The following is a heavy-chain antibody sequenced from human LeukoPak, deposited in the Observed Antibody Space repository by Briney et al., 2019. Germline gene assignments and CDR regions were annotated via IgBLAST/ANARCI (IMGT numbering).Heavy chain of an antibody. J-gene: IGHJ3*02. D-gene: IGHD5-18*01. Sequence: GGSLRLSCAASGFTFRNYGMHWVRQAPGKGLEWVAFIRFEGTEKYYADSVKGRFAISRDNSKNTLYLEMNSLRAEDTAVYYCARARSSYGYGDAFDIWGQGTMVTVSS. CDR3: ARARSSYGYGDAFDI. CDR2: IRFEGTEK. CDR1: GFTFRNYG. V-gene: IGHV3-30*02.